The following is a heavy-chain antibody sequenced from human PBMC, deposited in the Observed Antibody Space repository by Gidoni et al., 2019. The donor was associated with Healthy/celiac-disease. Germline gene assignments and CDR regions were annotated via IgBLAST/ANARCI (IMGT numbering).Heavy chain of an antibody. CDR2: IYHSGST. D-gene: IGHD6-13*01. Sequence: QVQLQESGPGLVKPSGTLSLTCAVSGGSISSSNWWSWVRQPPGKGLEWIGEIYHSGSTNYNPSLKSRVTISVDKSKNQFSLKLSSVTAADTAVYYCAKKFRIAAAGKSYYYYGMDVWGQGTTVTVSS. V-gene: IGHV4-4*02. J-gene: IGHJ6*02. CDR1: GGSISSSNW. CDR3: AKKFRIAAAGKSYYYYGMDV.